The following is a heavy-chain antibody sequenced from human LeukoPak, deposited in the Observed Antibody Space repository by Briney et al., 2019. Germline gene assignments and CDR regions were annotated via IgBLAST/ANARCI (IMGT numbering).Heavy chain of an antibody. V-gene: IGHV1-69*13. CDR2: IIPIFGTA. CDR1: GGTFSSYA. Sequence: ASVKVSCKASGGTFSSYAISWVRQAPGQGLEWMGGIIPIFGTANYAQKFQGRVTITADESTSTAYMELRSLRSDDTAVYYCARDPAAADGYWGQGTLVTVSS. CDR3: ARDPAAADGY. D-gene: IGHD6-13*01. J-gene: IGHJ4*02.